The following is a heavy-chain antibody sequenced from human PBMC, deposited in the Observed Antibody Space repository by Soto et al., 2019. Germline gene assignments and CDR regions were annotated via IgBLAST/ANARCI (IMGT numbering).Heavy chain of an antibody. CDR3: VRDNNYCGGDCYQYYYMDV. D-gene: IGHD2-21*02. J-gene: IGHJ6*03. Sequence: GGSLRLSCAASGFTFSSYAMHWVRQAPGKGLEWVAVISYDGSNKYYADSVKGRFTISRDNSKNTLYLQMNSLRAEDTAVYYCVRDNNYCGGDCYQYYYMDVWGKGTTVTVSS. CDR2: ISYDGSNK. V-gene: IGHV3-30*04. CDR1: GFTFSSYA.